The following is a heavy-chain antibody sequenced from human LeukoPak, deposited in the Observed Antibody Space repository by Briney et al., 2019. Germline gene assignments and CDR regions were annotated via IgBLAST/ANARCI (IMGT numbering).Heavy chain of an antibody. CDR2: ISGSGGST. CDR1: GFSFSSYA. V-gene: IGHV3-23*01. D-gene: IGHD5-18*01. CDR3: AKERYSGYNYIGGY. Sequence: GGSLRLSCAASGFSFSSYAMNWVRQAPGKGLEWVSAISGSGGSTYYADSVKGRFTISRDNSKNTLYLQMNSLGAEDTAVYYCAKERYSGYNYIGGYWGQGTLVTVSS. J-gene: IGHJ4*02.